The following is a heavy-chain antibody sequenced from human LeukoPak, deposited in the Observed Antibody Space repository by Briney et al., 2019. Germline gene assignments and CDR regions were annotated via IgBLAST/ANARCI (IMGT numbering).Heavy chain of an antibody. J-gene: IGHJ6*02. CDR2: IYPGDSDT. D-gene: IGHD3-10*01. Sequence: GESLKISCKGSGYSFTSYWIGWVRQMPGKGLEWMGIIYPGDSDTGYSPSFQGQVTISADKSISTAYLQWSSLKASDTAMYYCARYYYGSGSYLDPYYYYYGMDVWGQGTTVTVSS. V-gene: IGHV5-51*01. CDR3: ARYYYGSGSYLDPYYYYYGMDV. CDR1: GYSFTSYW.